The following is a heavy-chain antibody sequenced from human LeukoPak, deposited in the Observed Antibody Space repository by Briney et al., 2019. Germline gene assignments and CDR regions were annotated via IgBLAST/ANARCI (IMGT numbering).Heavy chain of an antibody. CDR2: ISDSSRFI. CDR3: ARDSEPLEYCGGDCYSSFDY. Sequence: GGSLRLSCAASGFTFSNYAMHWVRQAPGKGLEWVSSISDSSRFISYTDSVRGRFTISRDNAKNSLYLQMNSLRAEDTAVYFCARDSEPLEYCGGDCYSSFDYWGQGTLVTVSS. D-gene: IGHD2-21*02. J-gene: IGHJ4*02. CDR1: GFTFSNYA. V-gene: IGHV3-21*01.